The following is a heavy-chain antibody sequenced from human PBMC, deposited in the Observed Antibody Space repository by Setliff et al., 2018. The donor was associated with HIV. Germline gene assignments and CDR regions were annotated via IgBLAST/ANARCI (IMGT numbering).Heavy chain of an antibody. CDR1: GGFISSYY. D-gene: IGHD6-13*01. V-gene: IGHV4-4*07. CDR2: IFTSGST. CDR3: ARVPTSSWYVTTQRTKEYFHQ. Sequence: SETLSLTCTVSGGFISSYYWNWIRQPAGEGLEWIGHIFTSGSTTYNPSLKSRVSISLDTSKNQFSLRLSSVTAADTAIYYCARVPTSSWYVTTQRTKEYFHQWGQGTLVTVSS. J-gene: IGHJ1*01.